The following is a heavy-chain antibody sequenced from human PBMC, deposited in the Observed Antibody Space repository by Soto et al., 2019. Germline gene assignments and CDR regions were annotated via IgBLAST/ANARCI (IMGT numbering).Heavy chain of an antibody. D-gene: IGHD6-13*01. CDR2: ISYDGSNK. CDR1: GFTFSSYA. J-gene: IGHJ6*02. CDR3: AGGTSRYSSSWYVYYYYGMDV. V-gene: IGHV3-30-3*01. Sequence: PGGSLRLSCAASGFTFSSYAMHWVRQAPGKGLEWVAVISYDGSNKYYADSVKGRFTISRDNSKNTLYLQMNSLRAEDTAVYYCAGGTSRYSSSWYVYYYYGMDVWGQGTTVTVSS.